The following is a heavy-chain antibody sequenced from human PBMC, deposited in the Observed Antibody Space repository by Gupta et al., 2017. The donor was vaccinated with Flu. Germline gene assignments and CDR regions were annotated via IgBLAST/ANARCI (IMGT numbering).Heavy chain of an antibody. CDR3: ARSRPGGGSFL. CDR1: GLTFKDPA. D-gene: IGHD3-10*01. V-gene: IGHV3-33*01. Sequence: VQLVESGGGVVQPGRSLRLSCAASGLTFKDPAMHWGHQSPGKGLELVAVVGNDGRKKDYEGSVQGRFTISRDNSKKTLYLQMTSLRVEDTAVYYCARSRPGGGSFLWGQGTLVIVST. J-gene: IGHJ1*01. CDR2: VGNDGRKK.